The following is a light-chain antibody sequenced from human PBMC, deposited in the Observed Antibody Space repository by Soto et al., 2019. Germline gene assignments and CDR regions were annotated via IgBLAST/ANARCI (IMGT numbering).Light chain of an antibody. CDR3: SSYTSSGTLV. J-gene: IGLJ2*01. Sequence: QSALTQPASVSGSPGQSITISCTGTTTVIRRYNYVSWYQHHPDKAPKLILYEVSNRPSGVSDRFSGSKSGTTASLTISGLQPEDEASYYCSSYTSSGTLVFGGGTKLTVL. CDR1: TTVIRRYNY. V-gene: IGLV2-14*01. CDR2: EVS.